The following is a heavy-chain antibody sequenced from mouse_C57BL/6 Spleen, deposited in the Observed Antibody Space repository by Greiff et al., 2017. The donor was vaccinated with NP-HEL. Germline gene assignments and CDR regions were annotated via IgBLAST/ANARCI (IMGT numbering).Heavy chain of an antibody. CDR1: GYTFTSYW. CDR2: IYPSDSET. CDR3: ARSDSCSAWFAY. J-gene: IGHJ3*01. V-gene: IGHV1-61*01. Sequence: QVQLQQPGAELVRPGSSVKLSCKASGYTFTSYWMDWVKQRPGQGLEWIGNIYPSDSETNYNQKFKDKATLTVDKSSSTAYMQLSSLTSEDSAVYYCARSDSCSAWFAYWGQGTLVTVSA. D-gene: IGHD3-1*01.